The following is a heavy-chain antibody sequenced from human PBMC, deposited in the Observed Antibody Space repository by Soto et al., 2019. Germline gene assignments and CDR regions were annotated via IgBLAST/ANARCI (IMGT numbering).Heavy chain of an antibody. D-gene: IGHD3-22*01. V-gene: IGHV1-2*02. CDR2: INPNSGGT. CDR3: ARVHYYDSSGYSTREYYFDY. CDR1: GYTFTGYY. Sequence: VQLVQSGAEVKKPGASVKVSCKASGYTFTGYYMHWVRQAPGQGLEWMGWINPNSGGTNYAQKFQGRVTMTRDTSISTAYMELRRLRSDDTAVYYCARVHYYDSSGYSTREYYFDYWGQGTLVTVSS. J-gene: IGHJ4*02.